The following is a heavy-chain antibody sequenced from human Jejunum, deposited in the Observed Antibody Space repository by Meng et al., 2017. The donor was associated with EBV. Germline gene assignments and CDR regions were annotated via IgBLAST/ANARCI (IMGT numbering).Heavy chain of an antibody. Sequence: QVQLQETGPGLVKPSGTLSLTCAVSGDSIISTNWWSWVRQSPGKGLEWIGEITHTGSTNYNPSLKSRLTISIDKSKNQFSLKLTSVTAADAAMYYCARCYGSGRLYAMDLWGQGTTVTVSS. CDR2: ITHTGST. CDR1: GDSIISTNW. J-gene: IGHJ6*02. CDR3: ARCYGSGRLYAMDL. D-gene: IGHD3-10*01. V-gene: IGHV4-4*02.